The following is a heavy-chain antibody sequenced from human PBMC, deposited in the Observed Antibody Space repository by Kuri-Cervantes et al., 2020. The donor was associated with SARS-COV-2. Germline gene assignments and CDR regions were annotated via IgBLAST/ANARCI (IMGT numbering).Heavy chain of an antibody. V-gene: IGHV3-23*01. J-gene: IGHJ4*02. D-gene: IGHD1-1*01. CDR2: INDVYEA. CDR3: AKDYPGGHLLGQTTFFDS. CDR1: GFPFSLYA. Sequence: GGSLRLSCVASGFPFSLYAMSWVRLAPGKGLEWVSGINDVYEAYYADSVRDRFTVSRDNSQNTIYLQMNSLRAEDTAVYYCAKDYPGGHLLGQTTFFDSWGRGTLVTVSS.